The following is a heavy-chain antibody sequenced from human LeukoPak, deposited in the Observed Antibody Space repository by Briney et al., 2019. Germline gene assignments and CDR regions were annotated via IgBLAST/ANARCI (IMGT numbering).Heavy chain of an antibody. CDR2: IYYSGST. Sequence: SETLSLTCTVSGGSISSYYWSWIRQPPGKGLEWIGYIYYSGSTNYNPSLKSRVTISADTSKNQFSLKLSSVTAADTAVYYCARRVVPYGMDVWGQGTTVTVSS. D-gene: IGHD6-6*01. CDR1: GGSISSYY. J-gene: IGHJ6*02. CDR3: ARRVVPYGMDV. V-gene: IGHV4-59*08.